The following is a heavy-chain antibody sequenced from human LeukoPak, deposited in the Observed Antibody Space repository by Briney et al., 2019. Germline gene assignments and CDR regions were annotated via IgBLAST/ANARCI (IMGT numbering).Heavy chain of an antibody. Sequence: SETLSLTCTVSGGSISSSSYYWGWIRQPPGKGLEWIGSIYYSGSTYYNPSLKSRVTISVDTSKNQFSLKLSSVTAADTAVYYCASLLRYFDWSETNWFDPWGQGTLVTVSS. CDR1: GGSISSSSYY. CDR3: ASLLRYFDWSETNWFDP. D-gene: IGHD3-9*01. V-gene: IGHV4-39*01. J-gene: IGHJ5*02. CDR2: IYYSGST.